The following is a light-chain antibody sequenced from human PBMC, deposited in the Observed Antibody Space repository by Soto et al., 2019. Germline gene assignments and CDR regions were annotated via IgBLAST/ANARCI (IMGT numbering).Light chain of an antibody. CDR2: LNSDGSH. Sequence: QSVLTQSPSASASLGASVKLTCTLSSGHSNYAIAWHQQQPEKGPRHLMKLNSDGSHNKGDGIPDRFSGSSSGAERYLIISSLQSEDEADYYCQTWDTGVVFGGGTKVTVL. V-gene: IGLV4-69*01. CDR1: SGHSNYA. CDR3: QTWDTGVV. J-gene: IGLJ2*01.